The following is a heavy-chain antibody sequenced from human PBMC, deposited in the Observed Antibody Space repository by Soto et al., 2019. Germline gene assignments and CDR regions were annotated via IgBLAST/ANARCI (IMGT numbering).Heavy chain of an antibody. CDR1: GFTVSSTY. V-gene: IGHV3-53*01. J-gene: IGHJ4*02. Sequence: GGSLRLSCAASGFTVSSTYLTWVRQAPGKGLEWVAILYTGTDTVYADSVKGRFTISRDSSKNTFYLQMNSLRAEDTAMYFCARACYTGTYPGRLLDYWGQGSLVTVSS. CDR3: ARACYTGTYPGRLLDY. CDR2: LYTGTDT. D-gene: IGHD2-2*02.